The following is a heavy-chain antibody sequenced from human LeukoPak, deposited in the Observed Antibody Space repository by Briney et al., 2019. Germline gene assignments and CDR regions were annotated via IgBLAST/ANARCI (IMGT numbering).Heavy chain of an antibody. Sequence: GGSLRLSCAASGFTFSSYAMSWVRQAPGKGLEWVSIISGSGGSTHYAGSVKGRFTIFRDDSKNTLYLQMDSLIAEDTAVYFCATYGVGFFDYWGQGTLVTVSS. D-gene: IGHD4-17*01. V-gene: IGHV3-23*01. CDR1: GFTFSSYA. CDR3: ATYGVGFFDY. J-gene: IGHJ4*02. CDR2: ISGSGGST.